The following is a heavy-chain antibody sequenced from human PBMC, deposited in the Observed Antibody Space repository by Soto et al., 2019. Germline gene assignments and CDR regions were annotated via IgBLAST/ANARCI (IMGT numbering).Heavy chain of an antibody. CDR1: GFTFSSYA. CDR3: AKDLAFGAVAGILALASDY. J-gene: IGHJ4*02. D-gene: IGHD6-19*01. CDR2: ISGSGGST. Sequence: GGSLRLSCAASGFTFSSYAMSWVRQAPGKGLEWVSAISGSGGSTYYADSVKGRFTISRDNSKNTLYLQMNSLRAEDTAVYYCAKDLAFGAVAGILALASDYWGQGTLVTVSS. V-gene: IGHV3-23*01.